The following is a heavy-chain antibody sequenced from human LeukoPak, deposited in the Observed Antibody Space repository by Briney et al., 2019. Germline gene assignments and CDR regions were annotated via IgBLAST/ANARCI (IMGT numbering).Heavy chain of an antibody. D-gene: IGHD3-22*01. CDR2: IIPIFGTA. CDR3: ARGAYYDSSGYYDY. CDR1: GGTVSSYA. Sequence: SVKVSCKASGGTVSSYAISWVRQAPGQGLEWMGGIIPIFGTANYAQKFQGRVTITADESTSTAYMELSSLRSEDTAVYYCARGAYYDSSGYYDYWGQGTLVTVSS. J-gene: IGHJ4*02. V-gene: IGHV1-69*13.